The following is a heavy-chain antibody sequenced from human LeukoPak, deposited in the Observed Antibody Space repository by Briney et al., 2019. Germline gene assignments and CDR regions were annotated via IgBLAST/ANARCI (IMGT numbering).Heavy chain of an antibody. CDR2: ISSNGGST. J-gene: IGHJ4*02. CDR3: AREGGYSYGLIDY. D-gene: IGHD5-18*01. V-gene: IGHV3-64D*06. CDR1: AFTFSSYA. Sequence: PGGSLRLSCSASAFTFSSYAMHWVRQAPGKGLEYVSAISSNGGSTYYADSVKGRFTISRDNSKNTLYLQMSSLRPEDTAVYYCAREGGYSYGLIDYWGQGTLVTVSS.